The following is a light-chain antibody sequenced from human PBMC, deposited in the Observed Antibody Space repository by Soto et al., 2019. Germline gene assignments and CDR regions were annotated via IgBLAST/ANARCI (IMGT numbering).Light chain of an antibody. J-gene: IGLJ1*01. Sequence: QSVLTRPPSVSGAPGQRVIISCTGGSSNIGADHEVHWYQQLPGTAPKLLIYGNTNRPSGVPDRFSGSKSGSSASLAITGLQAEDEAEYYCQSYDNTLKGCVFGTGTKVTVL. V-gene: IGLV1-40*01. CDR3: QSYDNTLKGCV. CDR1: SSNIGADHE. CDR2: GNT.